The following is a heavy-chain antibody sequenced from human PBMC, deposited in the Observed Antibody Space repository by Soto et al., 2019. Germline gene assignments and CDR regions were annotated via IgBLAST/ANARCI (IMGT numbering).Heavy chain of an antibody. D-gene: IGHD4-17*01. CDR2: ISGSGGST. Sequence: GGSLRLAWAASGFTFSRDAMSWVRQAPGKGLEWVSAISGSGGSTYYADSVKGRFTISRDNSKNTLYLQMNSLRAADTAVYYCAKASETTDNWFDPWGQGTLVTVSS. V-gene: IGHV3-23*01. J-gene: IGHJ5*02. CDR3: AKASETTDNWFDP. CDR1: GFTFSRDA.